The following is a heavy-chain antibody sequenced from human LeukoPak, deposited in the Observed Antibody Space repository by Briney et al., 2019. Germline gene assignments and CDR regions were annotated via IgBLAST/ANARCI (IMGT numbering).Heavy chain of an antibody. CDR1: GFTFSDHY. Sequence: GGSLRLSCAASGFTFSDHYMDWVRQAPGKGLEWVGRTRNKANSYTTEYAASVKGRFTTSRDDSKNSLYLQMNSLKTEDTAVYYCARGKRSYYYDSSGSLYWYYYGMDVWGQGTTVTVSS. CDR3: ARGKRSYYYDSSGSLYWYYYGMDV. CDR2: TRNKANSYTT. D-gene: IGHD3-22*01. V-gene: IGHV3-72*01. J-gene: IGHJ6*02.